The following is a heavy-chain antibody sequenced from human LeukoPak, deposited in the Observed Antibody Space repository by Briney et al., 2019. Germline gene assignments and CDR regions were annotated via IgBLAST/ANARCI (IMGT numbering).Heavy chain of an antibody. J-gene: IGHJ6*03. CDR1: GYTFTGYY. CDR2: INPNSGGT. Sequence: ASVKVSCKASGYTFTGYYMHWVRQAPGQGLEWMGWINPNSGGTNCAQKFQGRVTMTRDTYISTAYVELSRLRSDDTAVYYCARDQDGYYYYYMDVWGKGTTVTVSS. CDR3: ARDQDGYYYYYMDV. V-gene: IGHV1-2*02.